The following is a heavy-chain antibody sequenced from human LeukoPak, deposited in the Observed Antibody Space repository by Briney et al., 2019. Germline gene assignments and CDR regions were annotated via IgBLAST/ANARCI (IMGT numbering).Heavy chain of an antibody. CDR1: GYSFTSYW. CDR2: IYPGDSDT. D-gene: IGHD2-8*01. J-gene: IGHJ3*02. Sequence: GESLKISCKGSGYSFTSYWIGWVRQMPGKGLEWMGIIYPGDSDTRYSPSFQGQVTISADKSISTAYLQWSSLKASDIAMYYCARSPDGYCTNGVCYTDAFDIWGQGTMVTVSS. V-gene: IGHV5-51*01. CDR3: ARSPDGYCTNGVCYTDAFDI.